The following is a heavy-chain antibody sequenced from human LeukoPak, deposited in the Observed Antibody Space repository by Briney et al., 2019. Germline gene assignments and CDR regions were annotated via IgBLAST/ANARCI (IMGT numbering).Heavy chain of an antibody. J-gene: IGHJ4*02. D-gene: IGHD6-13*01. CDR1: GDSISTSSYY. CDR3: ARGSAVVAGADLDF. V-gene: IGHV4-39*07. CDR2: VFFSGNT. Sequence: PSETLSLTCTVSGDSISTSSYYWGWIRQPPGKGLEWIGSVFFSGNTYYEPSLKSRVTISVATSTNQFSLNVRSVTAADTAMYYCARGSAVVAGADLDFWGQGTLVSVSS.